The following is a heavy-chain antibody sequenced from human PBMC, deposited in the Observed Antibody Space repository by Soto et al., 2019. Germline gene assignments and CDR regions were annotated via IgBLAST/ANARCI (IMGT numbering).Heavy chain of an antibody. CDR2: INYSETT. D-gene: IGHD5-12*01. V-gene: IGHV4-34*01. J-gene: IGHJ4*02. CDR3: ARRATRRSSGYDDALWY. Sequence: PSETLSLTCAVYGGSFSGYYWSWIRQPPGKGLEWMGEINYSETTNYNPSLKSRVTISVDTSKNQFSLKLSSVTAADTAVYYCARRATRRSSGYDDALWYWGQGTLVTVS. CDR1: GGSFSGYY.